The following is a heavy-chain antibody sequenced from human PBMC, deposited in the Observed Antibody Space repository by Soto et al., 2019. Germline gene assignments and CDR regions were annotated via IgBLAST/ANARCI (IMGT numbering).Heavy chain of an antibody. J-gene: IGHJ6*02. V-gene: IGHV4-34*02. CDR1: GGSFDDFY. CDR3: ARGQLVWYGDLTPYHRDMDV. Sequence: QVQLQQWGAGLLRPSETLSLTCAFYGGSFDDFYWSWVRQSPGKGLEWVGEISHDGGTNYSPSLASRVSISVYTAKNQFPLHRRTVTAADTGLYYCARGQLVWYGDLTPYHRDMDVWGQGTTVNVSS. CDR2: ISHDGGT. D-gene: IGHD3-10*01.